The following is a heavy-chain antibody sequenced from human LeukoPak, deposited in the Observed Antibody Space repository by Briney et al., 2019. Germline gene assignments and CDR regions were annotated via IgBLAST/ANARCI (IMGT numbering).Heavy chain of an antibody. J-gene: IGHJ4*02. Sequence: PSETLSLTCTVSVGSICSYYWSWIRQPPGKGLEWIGYIYYSASTNYNPSLKSRVTISLDTSKNQFSLKLSSMTAADTAVYYCARHSNWNYDYWGQGTLVTVSS. D-gene: IGHD1-7*01. CDR3: ARHSNWNYDY. CDR1: VGSICSYY. V-gene: IGHV4-59*08. CDR2: IYYSAST.